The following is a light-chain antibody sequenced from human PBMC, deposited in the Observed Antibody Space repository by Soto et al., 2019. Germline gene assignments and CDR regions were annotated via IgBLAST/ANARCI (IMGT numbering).Light chain of an antibody. Sequence: DILMTQSTLSLPVTPGEPASISCRSSQSLLYSDGKTYLYWYLQKPGQPPQLLIYEVSNRFSGVPDRFSGSGSGTDFTLKSSRVEAEDVGVYYCKQSSKRWTFGQGTKVDIK. J-gene: IGKJ1*01. V-gene: IGKV2D-29*01. CDR3: KQSSKRWT. CDR2: EVS. CDR1: QSLLYSDGKTY.